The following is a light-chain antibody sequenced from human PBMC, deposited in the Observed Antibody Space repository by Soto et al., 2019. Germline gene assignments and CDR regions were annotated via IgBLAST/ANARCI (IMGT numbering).Light chain of an antibody. CDR1: NNDVGGYNF. Sequence: QSVLTQPASVSGAPGQSITITCTGTNNDVGGYNFVSWYQQHPGKAPKLILFEVSNRPSGVSTRFSGSKSGNTASLTISGLQAEDEADYYCNSFTSISTLVFGGGTKLTVL. J-gene: IGLJ2*01. V-gene: IGLV2-14*01. CDR2: EVS. CDR3: NSFTSISTLV.